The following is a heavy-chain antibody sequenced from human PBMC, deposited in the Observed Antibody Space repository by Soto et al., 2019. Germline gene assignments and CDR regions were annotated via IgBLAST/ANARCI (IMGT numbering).Heavy chain of an antibody. J-gene: IGHJ4*02. D-gene: IGHD3-9*01. CDR3: AREYYGLLTGYYTDY. CDR2: ISGDGVTT. Sequence: EVHLVESGGDLVQRGGSLRLSCAASGFPFSSYWMHWVRHTPGKGLDWVARISGDGVTTYYADSVPGRFTVSRDNAKNTLSLQISGLRAEDTAVYYCAREYYGLLTGYYTDYWGQGTLVSVSS. CDR1: GFPFSSYW. V-gene: IGHV3-74*01.